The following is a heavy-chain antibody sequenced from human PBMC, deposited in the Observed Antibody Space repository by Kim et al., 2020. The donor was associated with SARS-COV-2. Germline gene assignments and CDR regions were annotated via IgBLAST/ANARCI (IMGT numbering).Heavy chain of an antibody. D-gene: IGHD3-10*01. Sequence: SETLSLTCSVSGGPIINYYWSWIRQSPGKGLEWIGSISHDGSTTYNPSLKSRLTMSVSSAKSQFSLKMTSVTAADTSLYYCARRTPYYYGSGRFGYFFDPGGQGSVVTVSS. J-gene: IGHJ5*02. V-gene: IGHV4-59*08. CDR2: ISHDGST. CDR3: ARRTPYYYGSGRFGYFFDP. CDR1: GGPIINYY.